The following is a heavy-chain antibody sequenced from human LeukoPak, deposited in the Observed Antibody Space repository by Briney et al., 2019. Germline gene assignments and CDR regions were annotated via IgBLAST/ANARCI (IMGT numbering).Heavy chain of an antibody. V-gene: IGHV3-30*02. CDR1: GFTFSSYG. J-gene: IGHJ6*03. Sequence: GGSLRLSCAASGFTFSSYGMHWVRQAPGKGLEWVAFIRYDGSNKYYADSVKGRFTISRDNSKNTLYLQMKSLRAEDTAVYYCAKGGGYEAQYYYYYLDVWGKGTTVTISS. CDR3: AKGGGYEAQYYYYYLDV. D-gene: IGHD5-12*01. CDR2: IRYDGSNK.